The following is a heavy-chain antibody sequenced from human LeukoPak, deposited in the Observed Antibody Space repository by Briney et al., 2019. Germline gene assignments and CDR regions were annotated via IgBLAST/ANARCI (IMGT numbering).Heavy chain of an antibody. D-gene: IGHD3-10*01. CDR1: GFTFSSYT. CDR3: ATDVTMVRGVLDY. V-gene: IGHV3-30-3*01. CDR2: IPHDGDSNNK. J-gene: IGHJ4*02. Sequence: PGGSLRLSCAASGFTFSSYTMIWVRQAPGKGLEWVAVIPHDGDSNNKYYADSAKGRFTISRDNSKNTLYLQMNSLRAEDTAVYYCATDVTMVRGVLDYWGRGTLVTVSS.